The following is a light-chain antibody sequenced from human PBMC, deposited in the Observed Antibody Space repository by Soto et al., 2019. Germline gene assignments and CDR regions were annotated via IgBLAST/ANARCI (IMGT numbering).Light chain of an antibody. CDR1: QGVTAT. Sequence: EMVMTQSPAPLSVSPGERSTSPARPIQGVTATLAWYQQKRAQAPRLLIYGASTRATGIPARFSGSGSGTEFTLTSSSLQSEDFSVYYCQQYNNWPWTFGQGTKVEIK. J-gene: IGKJ1*01. CDR2: GAS. CDR3: QQYNNWPWT. V-gene: IGKV3-15*01.